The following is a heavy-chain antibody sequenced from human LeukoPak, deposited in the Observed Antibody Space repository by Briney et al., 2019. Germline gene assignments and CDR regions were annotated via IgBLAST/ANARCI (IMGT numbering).Heavy chain of an antibody. CDR2: IKQDGSEK. CDR3: ARDSSYYYDSSGYAWGFDY. J-gene: IGHJ4*02. V-gene: IGHV3-7*01. Sequence: PGGSLRLSCAASGFTFSSYWMSWVRQAPGKGLEWVANIKQDGSEKYYVDSVKGRFTISRDNAKNSLYLQMNSLRAEDTAVYYCARDSSYYYDSSGYAWGFDYWGQGTLVTVSS. D-gene: IGHD3-22*01. CDR1: GFTFSSYW.